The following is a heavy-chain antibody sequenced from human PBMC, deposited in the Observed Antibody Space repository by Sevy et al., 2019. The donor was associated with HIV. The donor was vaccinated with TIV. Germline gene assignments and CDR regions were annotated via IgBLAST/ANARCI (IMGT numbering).Heavy chain of an antibody. D-gene: IGHD2-15*01. V-gene: IGHV3-21*01. Sequence: GGSLRLSCAASGFTFSSYSMNWVRQAPGKGLEWVSSISSSSSYIYYADSVKGRFTISRDNAKNSLYLQMNSLRAEDTAVYYCARGAVAATRGTLGYWGLGTLVTVSS. J-gene: IGHJ4*02. CDR3: ARGAVAATRGTLGY. CDR2: ISSSSSYI. CDR1: GFTFSSYS.